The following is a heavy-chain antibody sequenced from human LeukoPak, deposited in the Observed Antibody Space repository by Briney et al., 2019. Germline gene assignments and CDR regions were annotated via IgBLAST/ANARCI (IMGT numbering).Heavy chain of an antibody. CDR1: GYRFSSYW. V-gene: IGHV5-51*01. J-gene: IGHJ3*02. Sequence: GESLKISCEGSGYRFSSYWIGWVRQMPGKGLEWMGIIYPGDSETKYSPSLQGQVTISADRAISTAYLQWSSLKASDSAIYYCARLGIAGAGTQDAFDIWGQGTMVTVSS. CDR2: IYPGDSET. CDR3: ARLGIAGAGTQDAFDI. D-gene: IGHD6-13*01.